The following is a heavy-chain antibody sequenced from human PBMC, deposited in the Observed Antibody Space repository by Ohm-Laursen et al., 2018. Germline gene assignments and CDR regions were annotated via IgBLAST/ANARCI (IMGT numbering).Heavy chain of an antibody. J-gene: IGHJ6*02. D-gene: IGHD2-15*01. CDR1: GFTFSSYA. CDR3: ANSSIGRYCSGGSCYYYYYGMDV. Sequence: GSLRLSCTASGFTFSSYAMSWVRQAPGKGLEWVSAISGSGGSTYYADSVKGRFTISRDNSKDTLFLQMNSLRAEDTAVYYCANSSIGRYCSGGSCYYYYYGMDVWGQGTTVTVSS. CDR2: ISGSGGST. V-gene: IGHV3-23*01.